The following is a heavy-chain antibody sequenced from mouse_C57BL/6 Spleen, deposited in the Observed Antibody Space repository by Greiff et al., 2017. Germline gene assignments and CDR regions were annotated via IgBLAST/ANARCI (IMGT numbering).Heavy chain of an antibody. D-gene: IGHD1-1*01. Sequence: DVKLVESGGGLVKPGGSLKLSCAASGFTFSDYGMHWVLQAPGKGLEWVAYISSGSSTIYYSDTVKGRFTISRDKAKNTLYLQMTSLRSEDTAMYVCACHTVGDYAMDYRGQGASVTVST. CDR2: ISSGSSTI. J-gene: IGHJ4*01. CDR3: ACHTVGDYAMDY. CDR1: GFTFSDYG. V-gene: IGHV5-17*01.